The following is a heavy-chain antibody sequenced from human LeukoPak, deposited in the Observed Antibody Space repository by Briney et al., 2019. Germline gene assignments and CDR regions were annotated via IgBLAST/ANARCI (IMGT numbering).Heavy chain of an antibody. Sequence: PWASVKVSCKASGYTFTGYYMHWVRQAPGHGLEWMGWINPNSGGTNYAQKFQGRVTMTRDTSISTAYMELSRLRSDDTAVYYCARGLRGIAAAGTNYWGQGTLVTVSS. D-gene: IGHD6-13*01. CDR1: GYTFTGYY. CDR2: INPNSGGT. J-gene: IGHJ4*02. V-gene: IGHV1-2*02. CDR3: ARGLRGIAAAGTNY.